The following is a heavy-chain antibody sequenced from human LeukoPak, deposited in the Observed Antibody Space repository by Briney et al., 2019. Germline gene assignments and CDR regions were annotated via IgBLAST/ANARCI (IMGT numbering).Heavy chain of an antibody. D-gene: IGHD3-16*01. J-gene: IGHJ4*02. V-gene: IGHV3-21*04. Sequence: SGGSLRLSCAASGFTFSSYSMNWVRQAPGKGLEWVSSISSSSSYIYYADSVKGRFTISRDNAKNSLYLQMNSLRAEDTAVYYCARRFTSDYVWAFDYWGQGTLVTVSS. CDR2: ISSSSSYI. CDR1: GFTFSSYS. CDR3: ARRFTSDYVWAFDY.